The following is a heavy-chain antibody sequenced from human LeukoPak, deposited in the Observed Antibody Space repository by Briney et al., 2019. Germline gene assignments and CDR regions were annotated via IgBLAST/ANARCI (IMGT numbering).Heavy chain of an antibody. D-gene: IGHD4-17*01. V-gene: IGHV3-30*18. Sequence: PGGSLRLSCAASGFTFSSYGMHWVRQAPGKGLEWVAVISCDGSNKYYADSVKGRFTISRDNSKNTLYLQMNSLRAEDTAVYYCAKTNGDYNWFDPWGQGTLVTVSS. CDR1: GFTFSSYG. J-gene: IGHJ5*02. CDR2: ISCDGSNK. CDR3: AKTNGDYNWFDP.